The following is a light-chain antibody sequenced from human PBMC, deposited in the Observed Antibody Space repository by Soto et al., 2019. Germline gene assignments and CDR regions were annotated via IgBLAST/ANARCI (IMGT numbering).Light chain of an antibody. CDR2: LNSDGSH. Sequence: QAVVNQSPSASASLGASVKLNCTLSSGHSSYAIAWHQQQPEKGPRYLMKLNSDGSHSKGDGIPDRFSGSSSGAERYPTVSGIPAEDEAEYFGQTWGTGIQVFGTGTKLTVL. CDR3: QTWGTGIQV. CDR1: SGHSSYA. V-gene: IGLV4-69*01. J-gene: IGLJ1*01.